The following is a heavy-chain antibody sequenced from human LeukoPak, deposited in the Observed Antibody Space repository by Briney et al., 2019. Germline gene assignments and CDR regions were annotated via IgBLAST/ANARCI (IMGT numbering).Heavy chain of an antibody. Sequence: GGSLRLSCAASGFTFSSYAMSWVRQAPGKGLEWVSAISGSGGSTYYADSVKGRFTISRDNSKNTLYLQMNSLRAEDTAVYYCAKNRYSYGWRPGPIDYWGQGTLVTVSS. CDR1: GFTFSSYA. D-gene: IGHD5-18*01. V-gene: IGHV3-23*01. CDR3: AKNRYSYGWRPGPIDY. CDR2: ISGSGGST. J-gene: IGHJ4*02.